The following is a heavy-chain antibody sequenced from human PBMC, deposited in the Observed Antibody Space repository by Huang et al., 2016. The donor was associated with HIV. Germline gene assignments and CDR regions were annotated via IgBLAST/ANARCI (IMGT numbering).Heavy chain of an antibody. CDR2: IIPIFGTG. CDR3: ARGTGAGAAHWYFDL. D-gene: IGHD1-26*01. Sequence: PGQGLEWMGGIIPIFGTGNYAQKYQGRVTINADETMNTAYMEVSSLKSEDTAVYYCARGTGAGAAHWYFDLWGRGTLVTVSS. J-gene: IGHJ2*01. V-gene: IGHV1-69*01.